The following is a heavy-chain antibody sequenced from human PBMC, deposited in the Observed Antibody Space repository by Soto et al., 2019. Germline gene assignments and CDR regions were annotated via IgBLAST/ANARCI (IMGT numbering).Heavy chain of an antibody. V-gene: IGHV4-34*01. CDR2: INHSGST. CDR1: GGSFSGYY. CDR3: ARGLGVVTAGHFQH. Sequence: QVQLQQWGAGLLKPSETLSLTCAVYGGSFSGYYWSWIRQPPGKGLEWIGEINHSGSTNYNPSLKSRVTISVDTSKNQFSLKLSSVTAADTAVYYCARGLGVVTAGHFQHWGQGTLVTVSS. J-gene: IGHJ1*01. D-gene: IGHD2-21*02.